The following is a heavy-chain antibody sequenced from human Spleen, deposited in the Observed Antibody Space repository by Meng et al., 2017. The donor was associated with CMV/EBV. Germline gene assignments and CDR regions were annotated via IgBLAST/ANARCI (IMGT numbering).Heavy chain of an antibody. CDR1: GFTFSSYW. Sequence: GGSLRLSCAASGFTFSSYWMSWVRQAPGKGLEWVANIKQDGSEKYYVDSVKGRFTISRDNAKNSLYLQMNSLRAEDTAAYYCARSQETWIQLWLPYYFDYWGQGTLVTVSS. CDR2: IKQDGSEK. V-gene: IGHV3-7*01. CDR3: ARSQETWIQLWLPYYFDY. D-gene: IGHD5-18*01. J-gene: IGHJ4*02.